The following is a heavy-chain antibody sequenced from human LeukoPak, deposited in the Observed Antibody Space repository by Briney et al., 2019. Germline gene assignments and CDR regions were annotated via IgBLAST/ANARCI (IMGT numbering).Heavy chain of an antibody. J-gene: IGHJ4*02. D-gene: IGHD6-13*01. CDR3: ATIAAARDY. V-gene: IGHV4-38-2*02. CDR2: IYHSGST. CDR1: GYSISSGYY. Sequence: PSETLSLTCTVSGYSISSGYYWGWIRQPPGKGLEWIGSIYHSGSTYYNPSLKSRVTISVDTSKNQFSLKLSSVTAADTAVYYCATIAAARDYWGQGTLVTVSS.